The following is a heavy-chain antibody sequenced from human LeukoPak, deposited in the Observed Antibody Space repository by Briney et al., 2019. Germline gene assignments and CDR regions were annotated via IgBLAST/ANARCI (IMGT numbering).Heavy chain of an antibody. CDR2: IYGTGST. D-gene: IGHD5-24*01. J-gene: IGHJ4*02. CDR3: ARARRDGYNHPFDY. V-gene: IGHV4-38-2*01. Sequence: PSETLSLTCAVSGYSLGKNYYWGWIRQPPGKGLEWIGRIYGTGSTSYNPSLMNRVTMSVDTSKNHFSLKLSSVTAADTAVYYCARARRDGYNHPFDYWGQGTLVTVSS. CDR1: GYSLGKNYY.